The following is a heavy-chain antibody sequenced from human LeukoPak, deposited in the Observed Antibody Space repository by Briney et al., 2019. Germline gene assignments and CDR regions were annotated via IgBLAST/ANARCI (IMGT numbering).Heavy chain of an antibody. CDR3: ARAETTDDYDAFDI. D-gene: IGHD1-7*01. CDR1: GFTFSSYA. V-gene: IGHV3-48*04. CDR2: IDPRSGVV. J-gene: IGHJ3*02. Sequence: GGSLRLSCAASGFTFSSYAMSWVRQAPGKGLEWISYIDPRSGVVYFADSVKGRFTISRDNARNSLYLQMNSLRAEDTAVYYCARAETTDDYDAFDIWGQGTMVTVSS.